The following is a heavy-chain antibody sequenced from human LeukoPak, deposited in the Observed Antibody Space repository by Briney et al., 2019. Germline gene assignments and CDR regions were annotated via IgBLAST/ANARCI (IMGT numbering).Heavy chain of an antibody. D-gene: IGHD1-26*01. CDR2: INSDGSIT. Sequence: GGSLRLSCAASGFTFSSYWMHWVRQAPGKGLAGVSSINSDGSITSYADSVKGRFTISRDNAKNTLYLQMNSLRAEDTVVYYCARDPQEWELPIDYWGRGTLVTVSS. V-gene: IGHV3-74*01. CDR3: ARDPQEWELPIDY. J-gene: IGHJ4*02. CDR1: GFTFSSYW.